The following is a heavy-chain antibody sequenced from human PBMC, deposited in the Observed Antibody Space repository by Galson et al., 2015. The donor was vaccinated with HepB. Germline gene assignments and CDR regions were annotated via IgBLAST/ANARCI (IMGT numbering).Heavy chain of an antibody. V-gene: IGHV3-30*02. Sequence: SLRLSCAASGFTFSSYGMHWVRQAPGKGLEWVAFIRYDGSNKYYADSVKGRFTISRDNSKNTLYLQMNSLRAEDTAVYYCAKEKGYSSGWYAEGAFLWGQGTLVTVSS. CDR3: AKEKGYSSGWYAEGAFL. J-gene: IGHJ4*02. D-gene: IGHD6-19*01. CDR2: IRYDGSNK. CDR1: GFTFSSYG.